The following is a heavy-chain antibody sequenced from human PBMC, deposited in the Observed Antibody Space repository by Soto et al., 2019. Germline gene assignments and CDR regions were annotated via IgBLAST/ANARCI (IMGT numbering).Heavy chain of an antibody. CDR2: IYSGGST. Sequence: PGGSLRLSCAASGFTVSSNYMSWVRQAPGKGLEWVSVIYSGGSTYYADSVKGRFTISRDNSKNTLYLQMNSLRAEDTAAYYCARDRYYYDSSGYQGYYYGMDVWGQGTTVTVSS. CDR3: ARDRYYYDSSGYQGYYYGMDV. V-gene: IGHV3-53*01. CDR1: GFTVSSNY. D-gene: IGHD3-22*01. J-gene: IGHJ6*02.